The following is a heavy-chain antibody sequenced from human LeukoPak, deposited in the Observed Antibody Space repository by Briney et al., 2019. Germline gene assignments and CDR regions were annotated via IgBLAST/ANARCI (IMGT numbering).Heavy chain of an antibody. Sequence: PSETLSLTCTVSGGSMSSYYWSWIRQPPGKGLEWIGRISTSGSTNYNPSLKSRVTMSVDTSKNQFSLKLSSVTAADTAVYYCARDKGGGDPLFDYWGQGTLVTVSS. CDR1: GGSMSSYY. V-gene: IGHV4-4*07. CDR3: ARDKGGGDPLFDY. J-gene: IGHJ4*02. D-gene: IGHD4-17*01. CDR2: ISTSGST.